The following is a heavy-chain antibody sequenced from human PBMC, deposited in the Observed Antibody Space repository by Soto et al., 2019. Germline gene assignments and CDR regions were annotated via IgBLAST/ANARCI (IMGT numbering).Heavy chain of an antibody. D-gene: IGHD5-12*01. CDR3: ARVSSHGGYDYYYYYYMDV. J-gene: IGHJ6*03. CDR2: ISAYNGNT. CDR1: GYTFTSYG. Sequence: ASVKVSCKASGYTFTSYGISWVRQAPGQGLEWMGWISAYNGNTNYAQKLQGRVTMTTDTSTSTAYMELRSLRSDDTAVYYCARVSSHGGYDYYYYYYMDVWGKGTTVTVSS. V-gene: IGHV1-18*01.